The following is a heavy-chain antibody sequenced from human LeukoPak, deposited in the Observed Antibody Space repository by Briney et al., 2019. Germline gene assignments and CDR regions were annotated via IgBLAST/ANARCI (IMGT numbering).Heavy chain of an antibody. CDR3: ARAIYGSSGWYAY. CDR2: IKQDGSEK. CDR1: GFTSSSYW. J-gene: IGHJ4*02. Sequence: GGSLRLSCAASGFTSSSYWMSWVRQAPGKGLEWVANIKQDGSEKYYVDSVKGRFTISRDNAKNSLYLQMNSLRAEDTAVYYCARAIYGSSGWYAYWGQGTLVTVSS. D-gene: IGHD6-19*01. V-gene: IGHV3-7*01.